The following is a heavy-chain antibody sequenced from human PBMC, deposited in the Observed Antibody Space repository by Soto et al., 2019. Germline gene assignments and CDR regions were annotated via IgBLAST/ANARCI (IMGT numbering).Heavy chain of an antibody. CDR3: ARDKITGLFDY. V-gene: IGHV4-34*01. J-gene: IGHJ4*02. CDR1: GGSFSGYY. CDR2: INHSGST. D-gene: IGHD2-8*02. Sequence: TSETLSLTCAVYGGSFSGYYWTWIRHPPGTGLEWIGEINHSGSTNYNPSLKSRVTISVDTSKNQFSLKLTSVTAADTAVYYCARDKITGLFDYWGQGTLVTVSS.